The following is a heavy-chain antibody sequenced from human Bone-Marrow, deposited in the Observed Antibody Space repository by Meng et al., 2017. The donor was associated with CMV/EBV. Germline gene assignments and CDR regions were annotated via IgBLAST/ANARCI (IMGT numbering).Heavy chain of an antibody. J-gene: IGHJ6*02. CDR1: GYTFTGYY. Sequence: ASVKVSCKASGYTFTGYYMHWVRQAPGQGLEWMGWINPNSGGTNYAQKFQGRVTMTRDTSISTAYMELSRLRSEDTAVYYCARVGDIVVVPAAIHGYYYYGMDVWGQGTTVTVSS. CDR2: INPNSGGT. D-gene: IGHD2-2*02. CDR3: ARVGDIVVVPAAIHGYYYYGMDV. V-gene: IGHV1-2*02.